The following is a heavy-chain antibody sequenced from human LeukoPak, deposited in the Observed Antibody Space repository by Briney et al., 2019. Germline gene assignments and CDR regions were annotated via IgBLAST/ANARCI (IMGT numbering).Heavy chain of an antibody. CDR1: GYTFTGYY. Sequence: GASVKVPCKASGYTFTGYYMHWVRQAPGQGLEWMGWINPNSGGTNYAQKFQGRVTMTRDTSISTAYMELSRLRSDDTAVYYCAREPPPADYDDAFDIWGQGTMVTVSS. CDR3: AREPPPADYDDAFDI. V-gene: IGHV1-2*02. J-gene: IGHJ3*02. D-gene: IGHD4-17*01. CDR2: INPNSGGT.